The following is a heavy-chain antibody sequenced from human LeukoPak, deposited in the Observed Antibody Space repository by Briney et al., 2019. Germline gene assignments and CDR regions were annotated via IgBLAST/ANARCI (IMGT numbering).Heavy chain of an antibody. CDR2: ISYDGSNK. CDR1: GFTFSSYA. J-gene: IGHJ6*02. V-gene: IGHV3-30-3*01. CDR3: ARDRFYCSSTSCPPRGDYYGMDV. D-gene: IGHD2-2*01. Sequence: GGSLRLSCAASGFTFSSYAMHWVRQAPGKGLEWVAVISYDGSNKYYADSVKGRFTISRDNSKNTLYLQMNSLRAEDTAVYYCARDRFYCSSTSCPPRGDYYGMDVWGQGTTVTVSS.